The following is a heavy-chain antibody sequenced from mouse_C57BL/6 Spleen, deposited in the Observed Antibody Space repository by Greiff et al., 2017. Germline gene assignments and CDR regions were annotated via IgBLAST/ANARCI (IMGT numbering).Heavy chain of an antibody. CDR2: INPGSGGT. V-gene: IGHV1-54*01. CDR3: ARRYYGSSYGYYYAMDY. J-gene: IGHJ4*01. CDR1: GYAFTNYL. Sequence: QVQLQQSGAELVRPGTSVKVSCKASGYAFTNYLIEWVKQRPGQGLEWIGVINPGSGGTNYNEEFKGKATLTADKSSSTAYMQLSSLTSEDSAVYFCARRYYGSSYGYYYAMDYWGQGTSVTVSS. D-gene: IGHD1-1*01.